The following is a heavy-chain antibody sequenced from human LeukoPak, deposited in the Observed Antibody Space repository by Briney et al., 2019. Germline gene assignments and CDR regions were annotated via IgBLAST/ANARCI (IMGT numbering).Heavy chain of an antibody. CDR2: INPNSGGT. J-gene: IGHJ4*02. CDR3: ARRGLGTVSYYFDY. D-gene: IGHD4-11*01. CDR1: GYTFTGYY. V-gene: IGHV1-2*02. Sequence: GASVKVSCKASGYTFTGYYMHWGRQAPGQGLGWMGWINPNSGGTNYAQKFQGRVTMTRDTSISTAYMELSRLRSDDTAVYYCARRGLGTVSYYFDYWGQGTLVTVSS.